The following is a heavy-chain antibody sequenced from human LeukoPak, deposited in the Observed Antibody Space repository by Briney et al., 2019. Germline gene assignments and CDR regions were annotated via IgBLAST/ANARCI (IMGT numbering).Heavy chain of an antibody. Sequence: PGGSLRLSCAASGFTSSNYGMHWVRQAPGKGLEWVAVISYDGSNKYYADSVKGRFTISRDNSKNTLHLQMSSLRAEDTAVYYCAKVGASEWSIVLGPIKYWGQGTLVSVSS. D-gene: IGHD2-8*01. J-gene: IGHJ4*02. V-gene: IGHV3-30*18. CDR3: AKVGASEWSIVLGPIKY. CDR2: ISYDGSNK. CDR1: GFTSSNYG.